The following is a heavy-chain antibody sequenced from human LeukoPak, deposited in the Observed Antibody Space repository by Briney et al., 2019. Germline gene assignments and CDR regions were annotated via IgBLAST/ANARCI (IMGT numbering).Heavy chain of an antibody. V-gene: IGHV1-69*04. CDR2: IIPILGIA. D-gene: IGHD2-15*01. Sequence: SVKVSCKASGYTFSSYAISWVRQAPGQGLEWMGRIIPILGIANYAQKFQGRVTITADKSTSTAYMELSSLRSEDTAVYYCARVHRPNSGGSWSWGQGTLVTVSS. CDR1: GYTFSSYA. CDR3: ARVHRPNSGGSWS. J-gene: IGHJ4*02.